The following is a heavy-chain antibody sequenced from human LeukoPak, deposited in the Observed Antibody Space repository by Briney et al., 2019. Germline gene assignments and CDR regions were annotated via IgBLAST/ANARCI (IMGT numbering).Heavy chain of an antibody. J-gene: IGHJ6*02. Sequence: PVKVSCTASGGTFSSYAISWARQAPGQGLEWMGGIIPIFGTANYAQKFQGRATITADESTSTAYMELSSLRSEDTAVYYCARVSRDFYSNYYYYYGMDVWGQGTTVTVSS. CDR3: ARVSRDFYSNYYYYYGMDV. CDR2: IIPIFGTA. D-gene: IGHD4-11*01. CDR1: GGTFSSYA. V-gene: IGHV1-69*13.